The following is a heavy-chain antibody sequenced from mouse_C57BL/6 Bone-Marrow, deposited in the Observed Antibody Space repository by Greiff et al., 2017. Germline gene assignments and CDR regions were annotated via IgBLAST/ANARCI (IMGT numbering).Heavy chain of an antibody. CDR1: GYTFTSYW. CDR2: IDPSDSYT. Sequence: QVQLQQPGAELVRPGTSVKLSCKASGYTFTSYWMHWVKQSPGQGLEWIGVIDPSDSYTNYNQKFNGKATLTVDTSSSTAYMQLSSLTSEDSAVYYCARLDYFDYWGQGTTLTVSS. J-gene: IGHJ2*01. CDR3: ARLDYFDY. V-gene: IGHV1-59*01.